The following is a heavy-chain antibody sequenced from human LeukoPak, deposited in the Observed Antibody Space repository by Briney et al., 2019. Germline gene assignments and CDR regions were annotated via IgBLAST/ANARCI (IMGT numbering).Heavy chain of an antibody. CDR2: ISRSSSYI. CDR1: GFTFSSYS. CDR3: ARDTLSGSYPLDY. J-gene: IGHJ4*02. Sequence: GGSLRLSCAASGFTFSSYSMNWVRQAPGKGLEWVSSISRSSSYIYYADSVKGRFTISRDNAKNSLYLQMNSLRAEDTAVYYCARDTLSGSYPLDYWGQGTLVTVSS. D-gene: IGHD1-26*01. V-gene: IGHV3-21*01.